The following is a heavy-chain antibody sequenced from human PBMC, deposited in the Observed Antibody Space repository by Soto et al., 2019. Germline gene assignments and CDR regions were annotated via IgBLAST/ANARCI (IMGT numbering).Heavy chain of an antibody. D-gene: IGHD3-22*01. J-gene: IGHJ4*02. V-gene: IGHV4-59*11. CDR3: AGEDNSGYYHFEY. Sequence: QVQLQESGPGVVKPSETLSLPCTVSGASITTPYCSWIRQPPGKGLERIGYIYYSGNINYNPSLQGRVTISVDTSKNQFSLKLSAVTAADTAVYYCAGEDNSGYYHFEYWGQGTLVTVSS. CDR2: IYYSGNI. CDR1: GASITTPY.